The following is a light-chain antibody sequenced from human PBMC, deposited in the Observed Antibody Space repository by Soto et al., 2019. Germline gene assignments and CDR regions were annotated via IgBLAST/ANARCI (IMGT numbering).Light chain of an antibody. CDR3: QQYGSSPPIT. Sequence: EIVLTQSPATLSLSPGERATLSCRASENVYSYLAWYRQAPGQPPSLLVYDASTTATGIPDRFRGSGSGTDFSLTISRLEPEDFAVYYCQQYGSSPPITFGQGTRLDIK. V-gene: IGKV3-20*01. J-gene: IGKJ5*01. CDR2: DAS. CDR1: ENVYSY.